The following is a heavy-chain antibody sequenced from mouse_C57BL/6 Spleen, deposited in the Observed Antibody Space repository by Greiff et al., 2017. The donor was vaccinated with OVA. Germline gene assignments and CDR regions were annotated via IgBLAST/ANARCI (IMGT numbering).Heavy chain of an antibody. CDR2: INPNNGGT. CDR3: ARSDYDGPGDY. J-gene: IGHJ4*01. D-gene: IGHD2-4*01. CDR1: GYTFTDYY. Sequence: EVQLQQSGPELVKPGASVKISCKASGYTFTDYYMNWVKQSHGKSLEWIGDINPNNGGTSYNQKFKGKATLTVDKSSSTAYMELRSLTSEDSAVYYCARSDYDGPGDYWGQGTSVTVSS. V-gene: IGHV1-26*01.